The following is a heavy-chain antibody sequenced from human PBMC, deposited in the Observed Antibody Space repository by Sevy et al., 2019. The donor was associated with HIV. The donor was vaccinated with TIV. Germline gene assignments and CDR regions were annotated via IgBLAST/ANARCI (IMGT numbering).Heavy chain of an antibody. V-gene: IGHV1-2*02. CDR3: ARETGVFGVVNNWFDP. CDR1: GYTFTGYY. CDR2: INPNSGGT. Sequence: ASVKVSCKASGYTFTGYYMHWVRQAPGQGLEWMGWINPNSGGTNYAQKFQGRVTMTRDTSISTAYMELSRLRSDDTAVYYCARETGVFGVVNNWFDPWGQGTLVTVSS. D-gene: IGHD3-3*01. J-gene: IGHJ5*02.